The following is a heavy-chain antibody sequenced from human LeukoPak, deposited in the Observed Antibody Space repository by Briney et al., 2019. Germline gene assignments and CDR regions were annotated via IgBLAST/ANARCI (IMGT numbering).Heavy chain of an antibody. CDR1: GYTFTGYD. J-gene: IGHJ4*02. V-gene: IGHV1-8*01. CDR3: ARYQYYDFWSGPDY. Sequence: GASVKVSCKASGYTFTGYDINWVRQATGQGLEWMGWMNPNSGNTGYAQKFQGRVTMTRNISISTAYMELSSLRSEDTAVYYCARYQYYDFWSGPDYWGQGTLVTVSS. CDR2: MNPNSGNT. D-gene: IGHD3-3*01.